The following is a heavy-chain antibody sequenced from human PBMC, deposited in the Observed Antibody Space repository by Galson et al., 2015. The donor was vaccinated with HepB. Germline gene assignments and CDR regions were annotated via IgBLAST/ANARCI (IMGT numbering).Heavy chain of an antibody. D-gene: IGHD4-11*01. J-gene: IGHJ4*02. CDR3: ARDKMTPGPFDY. Sequence: LRLSCAASGFTFSSYGMHWVRQAPGKGLEWVAVIWYDGSNKYYADSVKGRFTISRDNSKNTLYLQMNSLRAEDTAVYYCARDKMTPGPFDYWGQGTLVTVSS. V-gene: IGHV3-33*08. CDR2: IWYDGSNK. CDR1: GFTFSSYG.